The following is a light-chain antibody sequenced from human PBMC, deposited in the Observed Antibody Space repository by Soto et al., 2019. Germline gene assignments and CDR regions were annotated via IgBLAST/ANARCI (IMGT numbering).Light chain of an antibody. CDR1: QSGSSSY. CDR3: HQYGTSPYT. CDR2: AAS. J-gene: IGKJ2*01. Sequence: EIVLTQSPGTLSLSPGEGATLSCRASQSGSSSYLAWFQQKPGQAPRILIYAASSRATGVPDRFSGSGSGTDLTLTIGRLEPEDFAVYYCHQYGTSPYTFGQGTKLEIK. V-gene: IGKV3-20*01.